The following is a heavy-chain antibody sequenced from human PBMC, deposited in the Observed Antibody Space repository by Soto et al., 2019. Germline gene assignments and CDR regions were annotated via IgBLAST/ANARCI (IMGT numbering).Heavy chain of an antibody. J-gene: IGHJ6*03. V-gene: IGHV4-34*01. CDR2: INHIGST. Sequence: QVQLQQWGAGLLKPSETLSLTCAVYGGSFSGYYWSWIRQPPGKGLEWIGEINHIGSTNYNPALKSRVTVSVASSKNHFSLKLSSVTAADTAVYYCASRPVVRYFAWFGPYYYMDVWGKGTTGTVSS. D-gene: IGHD3-9*01. CDR3: ASRPVVRYFAWFGPYYYMDV. CDR1: GGSFSGYY.